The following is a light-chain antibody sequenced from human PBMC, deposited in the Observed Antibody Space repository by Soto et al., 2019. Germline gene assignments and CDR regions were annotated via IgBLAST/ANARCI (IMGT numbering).Light chain of an antibody. Sequence: QLVLTQPASVSGSPGQSITISCTGTSSDVGGYNYVSWYQQHPGKAPKLMIYDVSNRPSGVSNRFSGSKSGNTASLTISGLQAEDEADYYCSSYTSSSTPLGVFGTGTKLTVL. CDR3: SSYTSSSTPLGV. CDR2: DVS. J-gene: IGLJ1*01. V-gene: IGLV2-14*01. CDR1: SSDVGGYNY.